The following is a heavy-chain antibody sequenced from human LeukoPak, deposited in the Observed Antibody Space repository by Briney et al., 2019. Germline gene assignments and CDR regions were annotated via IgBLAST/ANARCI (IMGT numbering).Heavy chain of an antibody. J-gene: IGHJ6*02. V-gene: IGHV3-64*01. CDR1: GFTFSSYA. CDR2: ISSNGGST. Sequence: SGGSLRLSCAASGFTFSSYAMHWVRQAPGKGLEYVSAISSNGGSTYYANSVKGRFTISRDNSKNTLYLQMGSLRAEDTALYYCAKDLHYYVAMDVWGQGTAVTVSS. CDR3: AKDLHYYVAMDV. D-gene: IGHD3-10*02.